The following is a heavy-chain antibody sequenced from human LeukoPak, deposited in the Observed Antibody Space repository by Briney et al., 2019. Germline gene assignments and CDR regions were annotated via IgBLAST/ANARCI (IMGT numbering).Heavy chain of an antibody. J-gene: IGHJ6*03. Sequence: GGSLRLSCAASGFTFSNYPMHWVRQAPGQGLEWTGWMNPNSGGTNYAQKFQGRVTMTRDTSISTAYMELSRLRSDDTAVYYCARGTTLTTLPYYYYLIDVWGKGTTVTISS. V-gene: IGHV1-2*02. CDR1: GFTFSNYP. D-gene: IGHD4-17*01. CDR2: MNPNSGGT. CDR3: ARGTTLTTLPYYYYLIDV.